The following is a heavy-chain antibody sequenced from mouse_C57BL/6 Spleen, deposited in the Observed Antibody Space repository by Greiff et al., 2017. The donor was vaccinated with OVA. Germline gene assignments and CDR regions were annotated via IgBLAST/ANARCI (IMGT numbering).Heavy chain of an antibody. J-gene: IGHJ2*01. CDR2: ISYDGSN. Sequence: ESGPGLVKPSQSLSLTCSVTGYSITSGYYWNWIRQFPGNKLEWMGYISYDGSNNYNSSLKNRISITRDTSKNQFFLKLNSVTTEDTATYYCAGAVTTVVATDYWGQGTTLTVSS. V-gene: IGHV3-6*01. CDR1: GYSITSGYY. CDR3: AGAVTTVVATDY. D-gene: IGHD1-1*01.